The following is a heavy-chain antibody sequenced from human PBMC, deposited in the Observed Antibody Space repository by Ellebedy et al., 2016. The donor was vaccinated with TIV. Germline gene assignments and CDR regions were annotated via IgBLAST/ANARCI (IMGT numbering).Heavy chain of an antibody. CDR3: ASLSSGRWFVDY. D-gene: IGHD3-22*01. CDR1: GFTVSSNY. CDR2: IYSGGST. V-gene: IGHV3-66*01. Sequence: GESLKISCAASGFTVSSNYKSSVRQAPGKGLEWVSVIYSGGSTYYADSVKGRFTISRDNSKNTLYLQMNSLRDEDTAVYYCASLSSGRWFVDYWGQGTLVTVSS. J-gene: IGHJ4*02.